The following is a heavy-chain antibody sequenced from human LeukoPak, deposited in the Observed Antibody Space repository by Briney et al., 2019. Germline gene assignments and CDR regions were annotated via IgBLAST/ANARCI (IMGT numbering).Heavy chain of an antibody. Sequence: SETLSLTCTVSGGSISSSSYYWGWIRQPPGKGLEWIGSIYYSGSTYYNPSLKSRVTISVDTSKNQFPLKLSSVTAADTAVYYCARLMSRAAAEDYWGQGTLVTVSS. J-gene: IGHJ4*02. CDR3: ARLMSRAAAEDY. D-gene: IGHD6-13*01. CDR1: GGSISSSSYY. V-gene: IGHV4-39*06. CDR2: IYYSGST.